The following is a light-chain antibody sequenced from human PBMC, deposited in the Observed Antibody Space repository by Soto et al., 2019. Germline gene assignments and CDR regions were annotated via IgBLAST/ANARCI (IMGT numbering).Light chain of an antibody. Sequence: DIQLTQSPSFLSASVGDRVTITCRASQGISTYLAWYQQKLGKAPKLLIYDASTLQSGVPSRFSGSRSGKEFTLTISSLQPEDFATYYCQQLNGYLELTFGGGTKVDIK. CDR1: QGISTY. J-gene: IGKJ4*01. CDR2: DAS. CDR3: QQLNGYLELT. V-gene: IGKV1-9*01.